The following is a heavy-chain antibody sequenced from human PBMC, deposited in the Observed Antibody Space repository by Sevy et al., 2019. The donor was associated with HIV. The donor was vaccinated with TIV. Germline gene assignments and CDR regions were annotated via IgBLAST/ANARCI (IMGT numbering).Heavy chain of an antibody. CDR3: ARGCGGDCAGAFDI. J-gene: IGHJ3*02. CDR2: INSDGSST. Sequence: GGSLRLSCAASGFTFSSYWMHWVRQAPGKGLVWVSRINSDGSSTHYADSVKGRFTISRDNAKNTLYLQMNSLRAEETAVYYCARGCGGDCAGAFDIWGQGTMVTVSS. D-gene: IGHD2-21*02. CDR1: GFTFSSYW. V-gene: IGHV3-74*01.